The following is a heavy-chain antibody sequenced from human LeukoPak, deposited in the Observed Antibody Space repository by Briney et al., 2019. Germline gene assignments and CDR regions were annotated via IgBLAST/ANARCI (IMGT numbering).Heavy chain of an antibody. V-gene: IGHV4-61*01. J-gene: IGHJ3*02. CDR3: ARDQASYCSGGSCSPGDAFDI. Sequence: PSETLSLTCTVSGGSISSSSYYWGWIRQPPGKGLEWIGYIYYSGSTNYNPSLKSRVTISVDTSKNQFSLKLSSVTAADTAVYYCARDQASYCSGGSCSPGDAFDIWGQGTMVTVSS. D-gene: IGHD2-15*01. CDR2: IYYSGST. CDR1: GGSISSSSYY.